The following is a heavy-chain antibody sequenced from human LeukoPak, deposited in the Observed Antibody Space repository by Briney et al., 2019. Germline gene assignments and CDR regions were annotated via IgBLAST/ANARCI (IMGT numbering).Heavy chain of an antibody. J-gene: IGHJ4*02. CDR1: GGSISSGGYY. D-gene: IGHD3-3*01. CDR3: ASLGLFGVVIDY. Sequence: SETLSLTCTVSGGSISSGGYYWSWIRQPPGKGLEWIGYIYHSGSTYYNPPLKSRVTISVDRSKNQFSLKLSSVTAADTAVYYCASLGLFGVVIDYWGQGTLVTVSS. V-gene: IGHV4-30-2*01. CDR2: IYHSGST.